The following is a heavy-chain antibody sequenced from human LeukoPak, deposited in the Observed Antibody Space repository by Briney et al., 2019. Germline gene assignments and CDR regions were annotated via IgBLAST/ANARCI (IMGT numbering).Heavy chain of an antibody. CDR3: STDWFDY. J-gene: IGHJ5*01. CDR2: IKSKVDGETI. V-gene: IGHV3-15*01. Sequence: GGSLRLSCAASGFTFTNAWMTWVRQAPGKGLEWVGRIKSKVDGETIDYAVSVEGRFTISRDDSANTLILQMNNLKTEDTGVYFCSTDWFDYWGQGTLVAVSS. CDR1: GFTFTNAW.